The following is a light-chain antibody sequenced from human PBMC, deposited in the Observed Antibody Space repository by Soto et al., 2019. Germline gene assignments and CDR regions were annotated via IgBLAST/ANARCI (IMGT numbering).Light chain of an antibody. V-gene: IGLV2-14*01. J-gene: IGLJ3*02. CDR2: DVS. CDR3: SSYTSTNSWV. Sequence: QSVLTQSASVSGSPGQSITISCTGTSSDVGGYNYVSWYQQHPGKAPKLIIYDVSNRPSGVSTRFSGSKSGNTASLTISGLQAEVEADYSCSSYTSTNSWVFGGGTKVTVL. CDR1: SSDVGGYNY.